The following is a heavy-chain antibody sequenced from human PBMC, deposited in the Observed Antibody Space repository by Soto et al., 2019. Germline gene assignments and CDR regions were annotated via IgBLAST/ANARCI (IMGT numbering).Heavy chain of an antibody. CDR3: ARQHNCSGGSCYSEDWFDP. Sequence: QLQLQESGPGLVKPSETLSLTCTVSGGSISSSSYYWGWIRQPPGKGLEWIGSIYYSGSTYYNPSLNSRVTISVDTSKNQFSLKLSSVTAADTAVYYCARQHNCSGGSCYSEDWFDPWGQGTLVTVSS. CDR2: IYYSGST. CDR1: GGSISSSSYY. V-gene: IGHV4-39*01. J-gene: IGHJ5*02. D-gene: IGHD2-15*01.